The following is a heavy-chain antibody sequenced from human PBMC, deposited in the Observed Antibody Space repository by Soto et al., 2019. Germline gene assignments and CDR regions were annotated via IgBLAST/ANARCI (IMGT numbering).Heavy chain of an antibody. CDR2: INSDGSST. V-gene: IGHV3-74*01. CDR1: GFTFSSYW. D-gene: IGHD4-17*01. Sequence: GWSLRLSCAASGFTFSSYWMHWVRQAPGNLLVWVSRINSDGSSTSYADSVKGRFTISRDNAKNTLYLQMKSLRAEDTAVYYCARTDYGDYEGYYYYGMDVWGQGTTVTVSS. CDR3: ARTDYGDYEGYYYYGMDV. J-gene: IGHJ6*02.